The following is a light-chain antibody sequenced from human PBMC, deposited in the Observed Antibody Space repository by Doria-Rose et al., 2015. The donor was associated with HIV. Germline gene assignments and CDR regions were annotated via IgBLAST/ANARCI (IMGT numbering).Light chain of an antibody. Sequence: TQSPGTLSLSPGERATLSCRASQSVSANYLAWYQHRPGQSPRLLIYAASSRATDIPDRFSGSGSGTDFTLTISRLEPEDFAVYYCHQYASSRTFGQGTKVEIK. V-gene: IGKV3-20*01. CDR3: HQYASSRT. J-gene: IGKJ1*01. CDR2: AAS. CDR1: QSVSANY.